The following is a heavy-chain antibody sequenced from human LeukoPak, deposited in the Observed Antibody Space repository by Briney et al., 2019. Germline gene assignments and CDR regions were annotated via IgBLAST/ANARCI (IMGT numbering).Heavy chain of an antibody. CDR3: AGVSYCGGDCYHEY. V-gene: IGHV3-74*01. CDR1: GFIFSNYW. J-gene: IGHJ4*02. CDR2: IKSDGSST. D-gene: IGHD2-21*02. Sequence: PGGSLRLSCAASGFIFSNYWMHWVRHAPGKGPVWVSRIKSDGSSTDYADSVKGRLTISRDNGKGTLYLQMNSLRAEDTAVYYCAGVSYCGGDCYHEYWGQGTLVTVSS.